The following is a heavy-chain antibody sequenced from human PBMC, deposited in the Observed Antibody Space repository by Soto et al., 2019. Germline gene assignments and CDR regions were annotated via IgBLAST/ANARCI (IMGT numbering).Heavy chain of an antibody. CDR2: IYYSGGT. CDR3: ARRYGYSFEY. J-gene: IGHJ4*02. V-gene: IGHV4-59*08. CDR1: GGSISSYY. Sequence: QVQLQESGPGLVKPSETLSLTCTVSGGSISSYYWSWIRQPPGKGLEWIGYIYYSGGTNYNPSLKSRVTISVDTSKNQFSLKLSSVTAADTAVYYCARRYGYSFEYWGQGTLVTVSS. D-gene: IGHD1-1*01.